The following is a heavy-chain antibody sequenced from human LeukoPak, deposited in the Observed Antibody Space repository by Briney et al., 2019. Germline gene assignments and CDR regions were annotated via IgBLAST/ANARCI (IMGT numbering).Heavy chain of an antibody. CDR3: ARVECSSTSCYFDY. V-gene: IGHV4-61*02. D-gene: IGHD2-2*01. J-gene: IGHJ4*02. Sequence: SQTLSLTCTVSGGSISSGSYYWSWIRQPAGKGLEWIARIYTSGSTNYNPSLKSRVTISVDTSKNQFSLKLSSVTAADTAVYYCARVECSSTSCYFDYWGQGTLVTVSS. CDR2: IYTSGST. CDR1: GGSISSGSYY.